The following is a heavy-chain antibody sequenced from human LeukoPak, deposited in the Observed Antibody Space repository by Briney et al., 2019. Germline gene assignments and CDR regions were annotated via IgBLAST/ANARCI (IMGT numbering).Heavy chain of an antibody. CDR3: ARGHYGDYVPFDY. CDR1: GFTFGSYS. CDR2: ISSSSSTI. D-gene: IGHD4-17*01. V-gene: IGHV3-48*01. Sequence: GGSLRLSCAASGFTFGSYSMNWVRQAPGKGLEWVSYISSSSSTIHFADSVKGRFTISRDTAKSSLYLQMNSLRAEDTAVYYCARGHYGDYVPFDYWGQGTLVTVSS. J-gene: IGHJ4*02.